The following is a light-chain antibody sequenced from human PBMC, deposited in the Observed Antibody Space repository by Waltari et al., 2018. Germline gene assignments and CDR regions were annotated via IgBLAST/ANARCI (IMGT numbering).Light chain of an antibody. J-gene: IGLJ2*01. Sequence: QSALTQPRSVSGSPGQSVTISCTGTSSDVGGYNYVPWYQPHPGKAPKLVIYDVSKRPSGVPDRFSGSKSGNTASLTISGRQAEDEADYYCCSYAGSFVVFGGGTKLTVL. CDR2: DVS. V-gene: IGLV2-11*01. CDR1: SSDVGGYNY. CDR3: CSYAGSFVV.